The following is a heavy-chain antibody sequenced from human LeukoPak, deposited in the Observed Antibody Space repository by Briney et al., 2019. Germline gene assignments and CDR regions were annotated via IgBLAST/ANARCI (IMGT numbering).Heavy chain of an antibody. V-gene: IGHV3-9*01. CDR3: AKDRANYGDYLAVYGMDV. CDR1: GFTFDDYA. Sequence: PGRSLRLSCAASGFTFDDYAMHWVRQAPGKGLEWVSGISWNSGSIGYADSVKGRFAISRDNAKNSLYLQMNSLRAEDTALYYCAKDRANYGDYLAVYGMDVWGQGTTVTVSS. D-gene: IGHD4-17*01. J-gene: IGHJ6*02. CDR2: ISWNSGSI.